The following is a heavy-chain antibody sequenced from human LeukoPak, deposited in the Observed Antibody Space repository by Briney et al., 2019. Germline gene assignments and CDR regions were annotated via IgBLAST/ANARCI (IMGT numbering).Heavy chain of an antibody. Sequence: GGSLTLSCEGSGFDVSANHMNWVRQPPAKGLEWVSILYSCGTTYYADSVKGRFTVSRESSKNTLLLHMTSLRAEDTAVCYCTRVGDHYHWYLDLWGRGTLVTASS. CDR1: GFDVSANH. CDR3: TRVGDHYHWYLDL. J-gene: IGHJ2*01. D-gene: IGHD3-10*01. CDR2: LYSCGTT. V-gene: IGHV3-53*01.